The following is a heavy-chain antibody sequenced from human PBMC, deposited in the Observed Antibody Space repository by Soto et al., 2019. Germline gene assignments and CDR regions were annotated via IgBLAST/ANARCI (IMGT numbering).Heavy chain of an antibody. CDR2: VYWDDYK. V-gene: IGHV2-5*02. D-gene: IGHD4-4*01. CDR3: ARRFPYSNCIHFDY. J-gene: IGHJ4*01. CDR1: GFSLTTAGLG. Sequence: QITLKESGPTLVKPTQTLTLTCTFPGFSLTTAGLGVGWIRQPPGKALEWLALVYWDDYKRYSPSLKSRLTIAKDTSKNQVVLTMTNMDPVDTDTYYCARRFPYSNCIHFDYWGHGTLVTVSS.